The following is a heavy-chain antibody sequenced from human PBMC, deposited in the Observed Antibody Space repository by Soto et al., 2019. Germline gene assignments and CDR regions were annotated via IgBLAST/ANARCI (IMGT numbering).Heavy chain of an antibody. J-gene: IGHJ6*02. CDR3: AAGLYYDILTGRRANYYYGMDV. D-gene: IGHD3-9*01. Sequence: ASVKVSCKASGFTFTSSAVQWVRQALGQRLEWIGWIVVGSGNTNYAQKFQERVTITRDMSTSTAYMELSSLRSEDTAVYYCAAGLYYDILTGRRANYYYGMDVWGQGTTVTVSS. CDR2: IVVGSGNT. CDR1: GFTFTSSA. V-gene: IGHV1-58*01.